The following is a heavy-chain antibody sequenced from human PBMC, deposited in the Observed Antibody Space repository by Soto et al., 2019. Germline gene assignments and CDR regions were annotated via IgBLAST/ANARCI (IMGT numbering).Heavy chain of an antibody. Sequence: GGSLRLSCAASGFTYSSYAMSWVRQAPGKGLEWVSVISNSGGSTFYADSVKGRFTISRDNSKNTLYLQMNSLRAEDTAVYYCAKDPDPRYCSGTSCYGSWGQGTRVTVSS. CDR1: GFTYSSYA. V-gene: IGHV3-23*01. D-gene: IGHD2-2*01. J-gene: IGHJ4*02. CDR3: AKDPDPRYCSGTSCYGS. CDR2: ISNSGGST.